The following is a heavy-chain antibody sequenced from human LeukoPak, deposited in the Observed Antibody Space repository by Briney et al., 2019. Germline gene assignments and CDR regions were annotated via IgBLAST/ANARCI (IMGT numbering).Heavy chain of an antibody. J-gene: IGHJ6*03. Sequence: SETLSLTCTVSGGSISRYYWSWIRQPPGKGLEWIGYIYYSGSTNYNPSLKSRVTISVDTSKNQFSLKLTSVTAADTAVYYCARETSQKGAHYMDVWGKGTTVTISS. D-gene: IGHD3-16*01. V-gene: IGHV4-59*01. CDR2: IYYSGST. CDR1: GGSISRYY. CDR3: ARETSQKGAHYMDV.